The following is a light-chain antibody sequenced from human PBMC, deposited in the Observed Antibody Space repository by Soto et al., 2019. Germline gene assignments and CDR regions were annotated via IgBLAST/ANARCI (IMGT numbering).Light chain of an antibody. Sequence: QSVLTQPASVAGSPGQSINTSCTGTSCDVGGYNYVSWYQQQSGKAPKVMIHEVSNRPSGVSNRFSGSKSGHTASLTISGLQAEDEADYYCSSYTSSRAYVFGSGTKVTVL. CDR2: EVS. J-gene: IGLJ1*01. V-gene: IGLV2-14*01. CDR3: SSYTSSRAYV. CDR1: SCDVGGYNY.